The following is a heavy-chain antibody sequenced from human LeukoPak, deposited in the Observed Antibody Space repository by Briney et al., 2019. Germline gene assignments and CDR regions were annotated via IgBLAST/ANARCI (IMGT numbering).Heavy chain of an antibody. CDR1: GYTFTGYY. CDR2: INPNSGDT. D-gene: IGHD3-3*01. V-gene: IGHV1-2*06. J-gene: IGHJ4*02. Sequence: EASVTVSCKTSGYTFTGYYIHWVRQAPGQGLEWMGRINPNSGDTNYAQKFQGRVTMTRDTSISTAYMDLSRLKSDDTAVYYCARGTFYDFWSGDSDYWGQGTLVTVSS. CDR3: ARGTFYDFWSGDSDY.